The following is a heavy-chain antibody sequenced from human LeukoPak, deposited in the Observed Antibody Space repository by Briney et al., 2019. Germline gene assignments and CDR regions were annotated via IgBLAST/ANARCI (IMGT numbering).Heavy chain of an antibody. D-gene: IGHD3-22*01. CDR1: GGSISSGGYS. V-gene: IGHV4-30-2*01. CDR2: IYHSGST. Sequence: PSETLSLTCAVSGGSISSGGYSWSWIRQPPGKGLEWIGYIYHSGSTYYNPSLKSRVTISVDRSKNQFSLKLSSVTAADTAVYYCARVVSYYDSSGYYHGMDVWGQGTTVTVSS. J-gene: IGHJ6*02. CDR3: ARVVSYYDSSGYYHGMDV.